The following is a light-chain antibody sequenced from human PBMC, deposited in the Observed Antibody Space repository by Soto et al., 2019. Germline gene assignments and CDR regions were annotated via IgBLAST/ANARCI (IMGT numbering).Light chain of an antibody. CDR3: SSYTSSSTL. CDR1: SSDVGGYTY. J-gene: IGLJ2*01. CDR2: EVS. Sequence: QSALTQPASVSGSPGQSITSSCTGTSSDVGGYTYVSWYQQHPGKAPKLMIYEVSNRPSGVSNRCSGSNSGNTASLTISGLQAEDEADYYCSSYTSSSTLFGGGTQLTVL. V-gene: IGLV2-14*01.